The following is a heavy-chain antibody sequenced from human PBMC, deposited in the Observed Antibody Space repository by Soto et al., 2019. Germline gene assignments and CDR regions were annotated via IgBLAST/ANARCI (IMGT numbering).Heavy chain of an antibody. CDR2: VRGNGDPP. CDR1: GLTLSSYA. D-gene: IGHD5-12*01. J-gene: IGHJ4*02. V-gene: IGHV3-64D*06. Sequence: GSLRLACSASGLTLSSYAMHWVRQAPGKGLEYVSGVRGNGDPPFYADSVKGRFTISRDNSKNTLYLQMSGLSADDTAVYYCVKSRGGNNFDFFDWGQGALVTVPS. CDR3: VKSRGGNNFDFFD.